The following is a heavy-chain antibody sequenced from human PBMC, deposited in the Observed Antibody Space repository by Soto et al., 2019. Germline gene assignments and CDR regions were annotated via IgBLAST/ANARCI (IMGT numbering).Heavy chain of an antibody. Sequence: QVQLQESGPGLVKPSQTLSLTCSVSGDSINSGSYHWSWIRQHPGKGLEWIGYVYYSGSTHYNPSLKSRVTISIDTSENQFSLKLPSVTAADTAVYYCARDRGDYCSGGSCYRHWYFDLWGRGSLVTVSS. CDR2: VYYSGST. CDR1: GDSINSGSYH. J-gene: IGHJ2*01. V-gene: IGHV4-31*03. CDR3: ARDRGDYCSGGSCYRHWYFDL. D-gene: IGHD2-15*01.